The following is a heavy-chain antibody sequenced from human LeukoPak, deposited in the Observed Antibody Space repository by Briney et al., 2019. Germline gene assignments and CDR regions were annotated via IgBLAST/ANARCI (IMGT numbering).Heavy chain of an antibody. Sequence: PGGSLRLSCAASGLTFSTYSMNWVRQAPGKWPDWLSYISSGSSTIDYADSVNSRFTISRDNGRNSLYLQMNGLRAEDTAVYYCARVTVGAKEDYFDYWGQGTLVIVSS. CDR3: ARVTVGAKEDYFDY. CDR2: ISSGSSTI. CDR1: GLTFSTYS. J-gene: IGHJ4*02. V-gene: IGHV3-48*01. D-gene: IGHD1-26*01.